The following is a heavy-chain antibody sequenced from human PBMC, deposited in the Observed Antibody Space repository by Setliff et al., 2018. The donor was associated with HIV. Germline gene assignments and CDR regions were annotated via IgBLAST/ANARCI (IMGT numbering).Heavy chain of an antibody. V-gene: IGHV4-59*11. CDR2: IHYSGST. CDR3: ARVDRVESAFDI. D-gene: IGHD2-15*01. J-gene: IGHJ3*02. Sequence: SETLSLTCSVSGGSIRSHWSWIRQPPGKGLEWVGYIHYSGSTKYNSSLKRRVTMPIDTSKNQFSLKLSSATAADTAIYYCARVDRVESAFDIWGQGAMVTVSS. CDR1: GGSIRSH.